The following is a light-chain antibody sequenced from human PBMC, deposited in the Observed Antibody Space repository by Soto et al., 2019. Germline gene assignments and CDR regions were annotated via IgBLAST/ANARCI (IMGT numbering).Light chain of an antibody. Sequence: SPRTQPFTSEPSATLSCRAGKTARNNYLAWYQQKPGQAPRFLIYEASSIATGVPDRFSGSGSGTDFTLTISRLEPEDFAAYYCQHFSSYSHTFGEGTKVDI. V-gene: IGKV3-20*01. CDR2: EAS. CDR1: KTARNNY. J-gene: IGKJ4*02. CDR3: QHFSSYSHT.